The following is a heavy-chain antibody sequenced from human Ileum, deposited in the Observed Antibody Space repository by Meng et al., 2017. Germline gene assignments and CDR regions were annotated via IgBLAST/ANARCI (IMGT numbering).Heavy chain of an antibody. Sequence: GESLKISCAVSGFSFTTFAMSWVRQAPGKGLEWVSAISGSGESTYHADSVRGRFTISRDNSKNTLYLQMNSLTAEDTAVYYCAKGTDFFYYGSGSYSNWGQGTLVTVSS. V-gene: IGHV3-23*01. CDR2: ISGSGEST. CDR3: AKGTDFFYYGSGSYSN. J-gene: IGHJ1*01. CDR1: GFSFTTFA. D-gene: IGHD3-10*01.